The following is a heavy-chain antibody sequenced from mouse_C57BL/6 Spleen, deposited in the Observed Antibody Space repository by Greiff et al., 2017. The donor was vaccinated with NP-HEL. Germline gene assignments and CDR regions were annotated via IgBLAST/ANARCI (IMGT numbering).Heavy chain of an antibody. CDR2: INPGSGGT. Sequence: QVQLQQSGAELVRPGTSVKVSCKASGYAFTNYLIEWVKQRPGQGLEWIGVINPGSGGTNYNEKFKGKATLTADKSSSTAYMQLSSLTSEDSAVYFCARAYYSNYVNAMDYWGQGTSVTVSS. CDR1: GYAFTNYL. CDR3: ARAYYSNYVNAMDY. D-gene: IGHD2-5*01. V-gene: IGHV1-54*01. J-gene: IGHJ4*01.